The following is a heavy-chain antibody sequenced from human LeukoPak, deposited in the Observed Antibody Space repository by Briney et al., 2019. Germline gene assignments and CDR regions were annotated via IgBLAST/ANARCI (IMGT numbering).Heavy chain of an antibody. Sequence: SETLSLTCTVSGGSISSYYWSWIRQPPGKGLEWIGYIYYSGSTNYNPSLKSRVTISVDTSKNQFSLKLSSVTAADTAVYHCARLAPSGIDYWGQGTLVTVSS. D-gene: IGHD6-6*01. CDR3: ARLAPSGIDY. V-gene: IGHV4-59*08. CDR2: IYYSGST. CDR1: GGSISSYY. J-gene: IGHJ4*02.